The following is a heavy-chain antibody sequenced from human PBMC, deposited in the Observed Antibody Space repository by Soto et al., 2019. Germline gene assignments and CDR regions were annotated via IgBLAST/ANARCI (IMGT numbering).Heavy chain of an antibody. D-gene: IGHD3-3*01. CDR1: GSTFSSYA. V-gene: IGHV1-69*01. J-gene: IGHJ3*02. CDR2: IIPIFGTA. CDR3: ARHPLFGVVIMGALDI. Sequence: QVQLVQSGAEVKEPGSSVKVSCKASGSTFSSYAISWVRQAPGQGLEWMGGIIPIFGTANYAQKFQGRVTITADESTSTAYMELSSLRSEDTAVYYCARHPLFGVVIMGALDIWGQGTMVTVSS.